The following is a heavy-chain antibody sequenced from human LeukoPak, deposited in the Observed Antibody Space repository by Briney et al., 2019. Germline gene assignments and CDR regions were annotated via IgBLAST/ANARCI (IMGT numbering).Heavy chain of an antibody. Sequence: PGGSLRLSCAASGFTFSRNSMNWVRQAPGKGLEWVANIKQDGSEKYYVDSVKGRFTISRDNARNSLYLQMNSLRAEDTAVYYCARDYNWNWGHFDYWGQGTLVTVSS. V-gene: IGHV3-7*01. J-gene: IGHJ4*02. D-gene: IGHD1-7*01. CDR2: IKQDGSEK. CDR3: ARDYNWNWGHFDY. CDR1: GFTFSRNS.